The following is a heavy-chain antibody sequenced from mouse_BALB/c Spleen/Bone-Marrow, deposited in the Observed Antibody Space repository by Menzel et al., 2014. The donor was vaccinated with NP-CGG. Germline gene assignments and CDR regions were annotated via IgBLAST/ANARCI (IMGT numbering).Heavy chain of an antibody. CDR2: INPYNDGT. V-gene: IGHV1-14*01. Sequence: VQLKHSGPERVKPGASVKMSCKASGYTFTSYVMHWVKQKPGQGLEWIGYINPYNDGTKYNEKFKGKATLTSDKSSSTAYMELSSLTSEDSAVYYCARGVYYYGSSPYYFDYWGQGTTLTVSS. CDR3: ARGVYYYGSSPYYFDY. D-gene: IGHD1-1*01. J-gene: IGHJ2*01. CDR1: GYTFTSYV.